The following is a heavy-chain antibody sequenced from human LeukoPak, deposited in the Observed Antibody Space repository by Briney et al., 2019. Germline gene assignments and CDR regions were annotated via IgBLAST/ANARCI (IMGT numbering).Heavy chain of an antibody. D-gene: IGHD3-3*01. CDR3: ARDQYDTWSRRGNFDS. Sequence: GGSLRLSCAASGFTFSSYTMHWVRQAPGKGLEWVANIKLDGSEKNYVDSVKGRFTISRDNTKNSLYLQMNSLRVEDTAVFYCARDQYDTWSRRGNFDSWGQGTLVIVSS. J-gene: IGHJ4*02. CDR1: GFTFSSYT. V-gene: IGHV3-7*03. CDR2: IKLDGSEK.